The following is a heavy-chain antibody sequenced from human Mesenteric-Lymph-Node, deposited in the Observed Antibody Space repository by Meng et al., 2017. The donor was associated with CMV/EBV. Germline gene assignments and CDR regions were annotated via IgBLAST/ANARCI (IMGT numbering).Heavy chain of an antibody. CDR2: VSTDGAT. CDR1: GDSITSRGW. D-gene: IGHD5-12*01. CDR3: ARNDGYAHDP. Sequence: VRCAVSGDSITSRGWWSWVRRPPGKGLEWVGEVSTDGATNYKPSLKSRLFISMDQSKNQFSLTLSSVTAADTAIYYCARNDGYAHDPWGQGSLVTVSS. J-gene: IGHJ5*02. V-gene: IGHV4-4*02.